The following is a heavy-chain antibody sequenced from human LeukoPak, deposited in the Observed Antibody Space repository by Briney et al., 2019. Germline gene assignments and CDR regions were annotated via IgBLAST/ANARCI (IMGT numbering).Heavy chain of an antibody. CDR1: GFTFSSYA. V-gene: IGHV3-23*01. J-gene: IGHJ3*02. CDR2: ISGSGGST. D-gene: IGHD3-10*01. CDR3: AKGTTTYYYGSGSYYSGAFDI. Sequence: PGGSLRLSCAASGFTFSSYAMSWVRQAPGKGLEWVSAISGSGGSTYYADSVKGRFTISRDNSKNTLYLQMNSLRAEDTAVYYCAKGTTTYYYGSGSYYSGAFDIWGQGTMVTVSS.